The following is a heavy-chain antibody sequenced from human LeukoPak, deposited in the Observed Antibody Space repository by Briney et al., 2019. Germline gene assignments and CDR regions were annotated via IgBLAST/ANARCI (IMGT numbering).Heavy chain of an antibody. V-gene: IGHV1-18*04. Sequence: GASVKVSCKASGYTFTGYYMHWVRQAPGPGLEWMGWISAYNGNTNYAQKLQGRVTMATDTSTSTAYMELRSLRSDDTAVYYCAREVDGYYGIDYWGQGTLVTVSS. CDR3: AREVDGYYGIDY. CDR1: GYTFTGYY. J-gene: IGHJ4*02. D-gene: IGHD4-17*01. CDR2: ISAYNGNT.